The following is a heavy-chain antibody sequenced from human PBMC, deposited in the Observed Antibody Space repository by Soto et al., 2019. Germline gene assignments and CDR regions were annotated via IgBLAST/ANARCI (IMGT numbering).Heavy chain of an antibody. Sequence: HVQLVESGGGVVQPGRSLRLSRAASGFTFSTSAMHWVRQAPGKGLEWVAVISYDGTNEHYEDSVKGRFTVSRNKYRNPLSLQMNSLSPEDTAMYFCVASVFSFDYWGQGSLVTVSA. V-gene: IGHV3-30*01. CDR2: ISYDGTNE. J-gene: IGHJ4*02. CDR3: VASVFSFDY. CDR1: GFTFSTSA. D-gene: IGHD2-8*01.